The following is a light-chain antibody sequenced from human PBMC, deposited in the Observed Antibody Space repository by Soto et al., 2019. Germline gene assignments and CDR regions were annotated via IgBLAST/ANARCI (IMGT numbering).Light chain of an antibody. Sequence: EINVSLSTSSLSASVGDTVSFTCRARQNIDNYLSCYQMQAGEPPHLLLCAASRLQRGVPSRFRGSGSGTDFPLTITVLPLEAFVSYYCQESYISLRSFGGGTKVDIK. J-gene: IGKJ4*01. V-gene: IGKV1-39*01. CDR2: AAS. CDR1: QNIDNY. CDR3: QESYISLRS.